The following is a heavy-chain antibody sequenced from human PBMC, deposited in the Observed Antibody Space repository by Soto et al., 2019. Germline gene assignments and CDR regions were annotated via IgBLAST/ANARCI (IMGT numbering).Heavy chain of an antibody. CDR3: ARSGEHPFDF. CDR2: ISPLKGNT. Sequence: ASVKVSCKASGYTFTNYVIHWVRQAPEQGLEWMGWISPLKGNTKYAQKVQGRVSVTTDTSTNTVYMELSGLRYDDTALYYCARSGEHPFDFWGQGTLVTVSS. CDR1: GYTFTNYV. J-gene: IGHJ4*02. V-gene: IGHV1-18*01. D-gene: IGHD6-25*01.